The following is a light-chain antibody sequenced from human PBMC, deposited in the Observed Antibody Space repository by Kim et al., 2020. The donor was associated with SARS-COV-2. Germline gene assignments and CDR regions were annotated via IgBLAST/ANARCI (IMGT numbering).Light chain of an antibody. J-gene: IGLJ2*01. CDR1: SLRSYY. CDR3: NSRGSNDDVV. V-gene: IGLV3-19*01. Sequence: VALGQTGRITCQGDSLRSYYATGYQQKPGQAPRVVIYGKNNRPSGIPDRFSGSSSGNTASLTITGTQAGDEADYYCNSRGSNDDVVFGGGTQLTVL. CDR2: GKN.